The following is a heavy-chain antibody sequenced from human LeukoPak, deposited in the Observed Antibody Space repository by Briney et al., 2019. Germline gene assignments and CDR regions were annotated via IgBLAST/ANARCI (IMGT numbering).Heavy chain of an antibody. D-gene: IGHD3-16*01. V-gene: IGHV4-4*07. CDR1: GGSISLYY. CDR2: FYTSGST. Sequence: SETLSLTCTVCGGSISLYYWSWIRQPAGKGLEWIGRFYTSGSTNHNPSLKRRVTMSVDTSKNQFSLKLSSVTAADTAVYYCARGGGSDWFDPWGQGTLVTVSS. J-gene: IGHJ5*02. CDR3: ARGGGSDWFDP.